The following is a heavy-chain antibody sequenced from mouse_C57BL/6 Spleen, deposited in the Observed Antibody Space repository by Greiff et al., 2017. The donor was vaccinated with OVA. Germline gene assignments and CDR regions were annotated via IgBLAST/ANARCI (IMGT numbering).Heavy chain of an antibody. D-gene: IGHD2-5*01. J-gene: IGHJ4*01. CDR3: ATDSNFYAMDY. V-gene: IGHV1-82*01. Sequence: VQLQQSGPELVKPGASVKISCKASGYAFSSSWLNWVKQRPGKGLEWIGRIYPGDGDTNYNGQFKGKATLTSDKSSSTAYMQLSSLTSEDAAVYFCATDSNFYAMDYWGQGTSVTVSS. CDR1: GYAFSSSW. CDR2: IYPGDGDT.